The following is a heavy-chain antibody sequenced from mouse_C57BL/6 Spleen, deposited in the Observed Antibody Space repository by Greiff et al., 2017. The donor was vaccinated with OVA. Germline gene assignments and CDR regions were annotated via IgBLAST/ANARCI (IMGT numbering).Heavy chain of an antibody. CDR1: GHAFSSYW. D-gene: IGHD1-1*01. CDR3: ARDYYGSSSYDV. Sequence: VQLQQSGAELVKPGASVKISCKASGHAFSSYWMNWVKQRPGKGLEWIGQIYPGDGDTNYNGKFKGKATLTADKSSSTAYMQLSSLTSEDSAVYFCARDYYGSSSYDVWGTGTTVTVSS. V-gene: IGHV1-80*01. J-gene: IGHJ1*03. CDR2: IYPGDGDT.